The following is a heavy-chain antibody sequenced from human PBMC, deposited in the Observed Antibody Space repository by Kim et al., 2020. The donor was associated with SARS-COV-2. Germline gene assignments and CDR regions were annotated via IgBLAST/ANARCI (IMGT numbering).Heavy chain of an antibody. CDR2: IYYSGST. Sequence: SETLSLTCTVSGGSISSGGYYWSWIRQHPGKGLEWIGYIYYSGSTYYNPSLKSRVTISVDTSKNQFSLKLSSVTAADTAVYYCARIVVSSSGWLSSVGDNWFDPWGQGTLVTVSS. CDR1: GGSISSGGYY. D-gene: IGHD6-19*01. V-gene: IGHV4-31*03. CDR3: ARIVVSSSGWLSSVGDNWFDP. J-gene: IGHJ5*02.